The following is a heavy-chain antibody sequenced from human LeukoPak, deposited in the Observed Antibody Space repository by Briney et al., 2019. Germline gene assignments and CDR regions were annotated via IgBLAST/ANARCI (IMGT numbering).Heavy chain of an antibody. J-gene: IGHJ4*02. CDR3: ATTDGGFHYDILTGYSR. V-gene: IGHV3-23*01. CDR1: GFTFTSYA. Sequence: PGGSLRLSCAASGFTFTSYAMTWVRQAPRKGLEWVSTISPSGSATYYADSVRGRFTISRDSSTNTLYLQMNSLRAEDTAVYYCATTDGGFHYDILTGYSRWGQGTLVTVSS. CDR2: ISPSGSAT. D-gene: IGHD3-9*01.